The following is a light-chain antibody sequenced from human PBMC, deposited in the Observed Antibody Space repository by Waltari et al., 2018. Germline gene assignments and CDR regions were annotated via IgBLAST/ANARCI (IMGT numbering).Light chain of an antibody. CDR1: SSDVGSYNL. V-gene: IGLV2-23*02. Sequence: QSALTQPASVSGSPGQSITISCTGTSSDVGSYNLVSWYQQHPGTAPKLMIYEVSKRPSGVSNRVSGSKSGNTASLTISGLQAEDEADYYCCSYAGRSTHVFGTGTKVTVL. CDR2: EVS. J-gene: IGLJ1*01. CDR3: CSYAGRSTHV.